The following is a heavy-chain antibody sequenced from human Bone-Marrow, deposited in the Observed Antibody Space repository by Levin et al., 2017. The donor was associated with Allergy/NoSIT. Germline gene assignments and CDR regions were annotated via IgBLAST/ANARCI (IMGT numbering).Heavy chain of an antibody. D-gene: IGHD2-8*02. CDR2: ISWNSGSI. Sequence: GGSLRLSCAASGFTFDDYAMHWVRQAPGKGLEWVSGISWNSGSIGYADSVKGRFTISRDNAKNSLYLQMNSLRAEDTALYYCAKEGTGGGSVDYWGQGTLVTVSS. J-gene: IGHJ4*02. CDR3: AKEGTGGGSVDY. CDR1: GFTFDDYA. V-gene: IGHV3-9*01.